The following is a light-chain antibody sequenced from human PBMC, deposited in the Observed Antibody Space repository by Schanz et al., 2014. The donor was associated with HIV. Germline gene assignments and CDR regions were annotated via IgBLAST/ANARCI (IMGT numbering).Light chain of an antibody. CDR1: GSDIRSNA. CDR3: ATWVDSLNGWV. V-gene: IGLV1-44*01. Sequence: QSVLTQTPSASGTPGQRVTISCSGSGSDIRSNAVHWYQQLPGTAPKLLIYNTYHRPSGVPDRFSGSNSGSSASLAISGLQSEDEADYYCATWVDSLNGWVFGGGTKLTVL. J-gene: IGLJ3*02. CDR2: NTY.